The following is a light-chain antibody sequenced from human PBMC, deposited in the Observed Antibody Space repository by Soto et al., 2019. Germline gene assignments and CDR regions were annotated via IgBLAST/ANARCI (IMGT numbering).Light chain of an antibody. CDR3: SSYKDSGTLV. CDR1: NTDVGAYNY. J-gene: IGLJ1*01. V-gene: IGLV2-14*01. CDR2: EVS. Sequence: QSVLSQPVSVSGSPGQSITISCTGTNTDVGAYNYVSWYQQHPGKAPKLMIYEVSNRPSGFSDRFSGSKSGNTASLTISGLQAEGEADYYCSSYKDSGTLVFGAGTKVTVL.